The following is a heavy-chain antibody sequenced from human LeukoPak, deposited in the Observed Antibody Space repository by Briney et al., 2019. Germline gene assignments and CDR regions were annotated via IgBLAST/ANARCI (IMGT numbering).Heavy chain of an antibody. J-gene: IGHJ5*02. Sequence: SGTLSLTCAVYGGSFSGHYWTWIRQPPGKGLEWIGEINHSGSTNYNPSLKSRVTISVDTSKNQFSLKLSSVTAADTAVYYCARGLRGSSSVRKHWFDPWGQGTLVTVSS. CDR2: INHSGST. CDR1: GGSFSGHY. CDR3: ARGLRGSSSVRKHWFDP. D-gene: IGHD6-6*01. V-gene: IGHV4-34*01.